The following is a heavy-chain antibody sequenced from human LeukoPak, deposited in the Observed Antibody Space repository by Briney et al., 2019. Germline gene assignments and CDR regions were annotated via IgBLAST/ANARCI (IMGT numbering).Heavy chain of an antibody. CDR2: IYHSGST. Sequence: PSETLSLTCAGSGGSISSGGYAWSWIRQPPGNGLEWIGHIYHSGSTYYSPSLKSRVTISVDRSKNQFSLKLTSVTAADTAVYYCASFYYGSGSYYRFDYWGQGTLVTVSS. CDR1: GGSISSGGYA. J-gene: IGHJ4*02. D-gene: IGHD3-10*01. V-gene: IGHV4-30-2*01. CDR3: ASFYYGSGSYYRFDY.